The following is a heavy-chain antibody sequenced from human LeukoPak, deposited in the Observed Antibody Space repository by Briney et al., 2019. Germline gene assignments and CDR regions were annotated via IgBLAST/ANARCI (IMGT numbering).Heavy chain of an antibody. D-gene: IGHD3-22*01. J-gene: IGHJ3*02. Sequence: SETLSLTCTVSGGSISSGGYYWSWIRQHPGKGLEWIGYIYYSGSTYYNPSLKSRVTISVDTSKNQFSLKLSSVTAADTAVYYCARSDYYDSSDAFDIWGQGTMVTVSS. CDR3: ARSDYYDSSDAFDI. V-gene: IGHV4-31*03. CDR1: GGSISSGGYY. CDR2: IYYSGST.